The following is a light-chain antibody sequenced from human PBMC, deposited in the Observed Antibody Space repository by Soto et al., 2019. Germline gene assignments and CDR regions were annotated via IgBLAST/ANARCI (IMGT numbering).Light chain of an antibody. CDR2: QDS. CDR3: QAWDSSTANV. CDR1: KLGDKY. J-gene: IGLJ1*01. V-gene: IGLV3-1*01. Sequence: SYELTQPPSVSVSPGQTASNTCSGDKLGDKYACWYQQKPGQSPVLVIYQDSKRPSGIPERFSGSNSGNTATLTISGTQAMDEADYYCQAWDSSTANVFGTGTKLTVL.